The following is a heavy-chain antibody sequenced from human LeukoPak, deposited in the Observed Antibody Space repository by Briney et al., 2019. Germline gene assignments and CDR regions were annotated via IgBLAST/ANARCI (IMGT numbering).Heavy chain of an antibody. CDR2: ISAYNGNT. CDR3: ARDPVGYSYGGYYYYYGMDV. V-gene: IGHV1-18*01. D-gene: IGHD5-18*01. CDR1: GYSFTSYG. Sequence: ASVKVSCRASGYSFTSYGISWVRQAPGEGLEWMGCISAYNGNTNYAQKLQGRVTMTTDTSTSTAYMELRSLRSDDTAVYYCARDPVGYSYGGYYYYYGMDVWGQGTTVTVSS. J-gene: IGHJ6*02.